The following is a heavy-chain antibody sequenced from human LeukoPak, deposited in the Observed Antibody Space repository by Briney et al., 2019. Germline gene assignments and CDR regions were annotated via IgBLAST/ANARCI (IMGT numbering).Heavy chain of an antibody. D-gene: IGHD1-26*01. CDR3: ARLYSGSYSLDY. V-gene: IGHV1-2*04. J-gene: IGHJ4*02. Sequence: ASVKVSCKASGYTFTGYYMHWVRQAPGQGLEGMGWINPNSGGTNYAQKFQGWVTMTRDTSISTAYMELSRLRSDVTAVYYCARLYSGSYSLDYWGQGTLVTVSS. CDR1: GYTFTGYY. CDR2: INPNSGGT.